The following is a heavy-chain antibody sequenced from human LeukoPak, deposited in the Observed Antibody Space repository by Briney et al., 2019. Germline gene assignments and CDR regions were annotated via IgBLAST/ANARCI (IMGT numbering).Heavy chain of an antibody. V-gene: IGHV4-34*01. CDR2: INHSGST. D-gene: IGHD2-15*01. CDR3: ARRGGSPRRVRYYYMYV. Sequence: SETLSLTCAVYGGSFSGYYWSWIRQPPGKGLERIGEINHSGSTNYNPSLKSRVTISVDTSKNQFSLKLSSVTAADTAVYYCARRGGSPRRVRYYYMYVWGKGTTVTISS. CDR1: GGSFSGYY. J-gene: IGHJ6*03.